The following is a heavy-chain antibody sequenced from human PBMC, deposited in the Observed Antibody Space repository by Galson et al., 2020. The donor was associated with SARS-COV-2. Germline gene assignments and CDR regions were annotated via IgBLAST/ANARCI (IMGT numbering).Heavy chain of an antibody. V-gene: IGHV4-39*02. D-gene: IGHD3-22*01. CDR1: GGSISSSSYY. CDR3: AREIRDYYDSSGYYEDGVIWFDP. Sequence: SETLSLTCTVSGGSISSSSYYWGWIRQPPGKGLEWIGSIYYSGSTYYNPYLKSRVTISVDTSKNQFSLQLSSVTAADTAVYYCAREIRDYYDSSGYYEDGVIWFDPWGQGTLVTVSS. CDR2: IYYSGST. J-gene: IGHJ5*02.